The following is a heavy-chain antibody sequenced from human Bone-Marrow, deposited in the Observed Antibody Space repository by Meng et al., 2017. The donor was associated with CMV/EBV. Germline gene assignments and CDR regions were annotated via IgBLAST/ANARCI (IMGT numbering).Heavy chain of an antibody. Sequence: GESLKISCAASGFTFSSYAMHWVRQAPGKGLEWVAVISYDGSNKYYADSVKGRFTISRDNAKNSLYLQMNSLRAEDTAVYYCAGATAMVMGYFDLWGRGTLVTVSS. CDR3: AGATAMVMGYFDL. V-gene: IGHV3-30*04. CDR1: GFTFSSYA. CDR2: ISYDGSNK. D-gene: IGHD5-18*01. J-gene: IGHJ2*01.